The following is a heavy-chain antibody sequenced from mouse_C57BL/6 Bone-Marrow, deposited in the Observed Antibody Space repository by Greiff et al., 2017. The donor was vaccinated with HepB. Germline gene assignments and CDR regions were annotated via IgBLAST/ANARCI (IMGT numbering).Heavy chain of an antibody. CDR2: IHPNSGST. CDR1: GYTFTSYW. CDR3: ARYYGSLRYFDV. D-gene: IGHD1-1*01. Sequence: VQLQQPGAELVKPGASVKLSCKASGYTFTSYWMHWVKQRPGQGLEWIGMIHPNSGSTNYNEKFKSKATLTVDKSSSTAYMQLSSLTSEDSAVYYCARYYGSLRYFDVCGTGTTVTVSS. J-gene: IGHJ1*03. V-gene: IGHV1-64*01.